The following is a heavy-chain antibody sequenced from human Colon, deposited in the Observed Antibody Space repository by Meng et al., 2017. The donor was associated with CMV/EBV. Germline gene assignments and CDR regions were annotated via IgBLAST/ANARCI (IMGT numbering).Heavy chain of an antibody. D-gene: IGHD1-20*01. V-gene: IGHV1-2*02. J-gene: IGHJ5*02. CDR3: ARGPTPDPYNRYEGWFDP. CDR1: GYTFSAYY. Sequence: ASVKVSCKASGYTFSAYYIHWVRQAPGQGLEWMGWINPDSGATNYAQKFQNRVTMTRDTSVSAAYMEVTSLTLDDTAVYFCARGPTPDPYNRYEGWFDPWGQGTQVTVSS. CDR2: INPDSGAT.